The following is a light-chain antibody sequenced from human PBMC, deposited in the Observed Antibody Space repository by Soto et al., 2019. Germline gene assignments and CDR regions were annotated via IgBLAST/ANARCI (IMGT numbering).Light chain of an antibody. Sequence: EIVLTQSPGTLSLSPGERATLSCRASQSVRSSYLAWYQQNPGQAPRLLISGASSRATGIPDRFSGSGSGTDFTLTIGGLEPEDFAVYYCQQYGSSPWTFGQGTKVDIK. V-gene: IGKV3-20*01. J-gene: IGKJ1*01. CDR1: QSVRSSY. CDR2: GAS. CDR3: QQYGSSPWT.